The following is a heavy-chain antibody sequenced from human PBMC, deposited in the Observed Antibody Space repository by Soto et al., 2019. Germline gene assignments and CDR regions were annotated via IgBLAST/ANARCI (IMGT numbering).Heavy chain of an antibody. CDR2: INPQSGVT. J-gene: IGHJ4*02. CDR3: ARGFVYGDYLVAF. D-gene: IGHD4-17*01. V-gene: IGHV1-2*04. CDR1: GYSFTGHY. Sequence: QVQLVQSGAEVKKPGASVKVSCKASGYSFTGHYMHWVRQAPGQGLEWVGWINPQSGVTNYAQKFQGCDTMTRDTSIRTAYMELTRLKSDAAAVDYCARGFVYGDYLVAFWGQGTLVTVSS.